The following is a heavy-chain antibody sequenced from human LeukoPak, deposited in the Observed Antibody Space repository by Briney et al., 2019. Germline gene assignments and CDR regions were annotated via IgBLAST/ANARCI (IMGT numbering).Heavy chain of an antibody. CDR3: ARATHSSGFDY. J-gene: IGHJ4*02. Sequence: ASVKVSCKASGYTFTGYYMHWVRQAPGQGLEWMGWINTNTGNPTYAQGFTGRFVFSLDTSVSTAYLQISSLKAEDTAVYYCARATHSSGFDYWGQGTLVTVSS. D-gene: IGHD6-19*01. CDR2: INTNTGNP. V-gene: IGHV7-4-1*02. CDR1: GYTFTGYY.